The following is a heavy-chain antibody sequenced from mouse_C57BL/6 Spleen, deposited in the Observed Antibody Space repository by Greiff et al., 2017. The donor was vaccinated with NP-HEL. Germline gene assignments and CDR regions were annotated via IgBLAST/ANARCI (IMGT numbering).Heavy chain of an antibody. Sequence: QVQLKESGAELVMPGASVKLSCKASGYTFTSYWMHWVKQRPGQGLEWIGEIDPSDSYTNYNQKFKGKSTLTVDKSSSTAYMQLSSLTSEDSAVYYCATPSYYGSSGYFDYWGQGTTLTVSS. CDR2: IDPSDSYT. D-gene: IGHD1-1*01. J-gene: IGHJ2*01. CDR3: ATPSYYGSSGYFDY. CDR1: GYTFTSYW. V-gene: IGHV1-69*01.